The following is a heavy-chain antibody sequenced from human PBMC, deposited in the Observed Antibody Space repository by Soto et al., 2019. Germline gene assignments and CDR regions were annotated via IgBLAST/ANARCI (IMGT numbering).Heavy chain of an antibody. CDR1: GDSVNTGSSY. D-gene: IGHD3-10*01. Sequence: QVQLQESGPGLVKPSETLSLTCTVSGDSVNTGSSYWSWIRQPPGKGLEWIGYAYYSGSTNYNPSLNSLVPISLDTSKTHVSLKLTSVTAADTAVYYGATGRYHYGSEYWGQGTLVNGSS. CDR3: ATGRYHYGSEY. J-gene: IGHJ4*02. V-gene: IGHV4-61*01. CDR2: AYYSGST.